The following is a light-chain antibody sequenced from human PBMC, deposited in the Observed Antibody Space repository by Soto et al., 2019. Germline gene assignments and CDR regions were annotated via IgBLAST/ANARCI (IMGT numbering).Light chain of an antibody. CDR2: GAA. CDR1: QGISSW. J-gene: IGKJ4*01. Sequence: IQMTHSPSSVSSSVGDRVTITCRASQGISSWLAWYQQKPGKAPKLLIYGAASFQSLVPSMFSGSGSGTDFTLTISSLQPEDFATYYCQPANSFPLTFGGGTKVEIK. V-gene: IGKV1-12*01. CDR3: QPANSFPLT.